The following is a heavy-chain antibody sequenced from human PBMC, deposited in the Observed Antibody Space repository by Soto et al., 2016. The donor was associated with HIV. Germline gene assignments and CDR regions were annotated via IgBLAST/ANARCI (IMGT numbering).Heavy chain of an antibody. Sequence: EVHLLESGGGLAQPGKSLRLSCTASEFAFGNNAMSWLRQVPGKGLEWVSSISGSGGSTYYADPVKGRFTISRDNSKNTLYLQMNRLRDEDTAIYYCAKAVRGAPTTSRYFFDYWGQGTLVTVSS. V-gene: IGHV3-23*01. CDR1: EFAFGNNA. CDR2: ISGSGGST. D-gene: IGHD1-1*01. J-gene: IGHJ4*02. CDR3: AKAVRGAPTTSRYFFDY.